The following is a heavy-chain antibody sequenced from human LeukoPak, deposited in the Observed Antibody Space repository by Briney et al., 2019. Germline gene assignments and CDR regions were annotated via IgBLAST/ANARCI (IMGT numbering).Heavy chain of an antibody. CDR3: ARDPGRYDILTGYYTGFDY. Sequence: GGSLRLSCAASGFTFSSYSMNWVRQAPGKGLEWVSSISSSSSYIYYADSVKGRFTISRDNAKNSLYLQMNSLRAEDTAVYYCARDPGRYDILTGYYTGFDYWGQGTLVTVSS. CDR1: GFTFSSYS. D-gene: IGHD3-9*01. CDR2: ISSSSSYI. J-gene: IGHJ4*02. V-gene: IGHV3-21*01.